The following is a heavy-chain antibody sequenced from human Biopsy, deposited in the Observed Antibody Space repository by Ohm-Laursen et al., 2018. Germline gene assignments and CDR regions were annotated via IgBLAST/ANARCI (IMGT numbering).Heavy chain of an antibody. V-gene: IGHV1-69*04. J-gene: IGHJ4*02. CDR2: IIPILHVP. CDR3: ASLEDRTFDK. Sequence: SVKVSCKASGGTFSNYAITWVRQAPGQGLEWMGRIIPILHVPTYAQSFQGRVTISADKSTSTAYMELSGLRSEDTAVYYCASLEDRTFDKWGQGTLVTVSS. CDR1: GGTFSNYA.